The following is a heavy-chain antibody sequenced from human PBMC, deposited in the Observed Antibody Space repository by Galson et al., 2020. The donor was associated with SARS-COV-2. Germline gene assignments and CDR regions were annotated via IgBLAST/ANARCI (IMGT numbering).Heavy chain of an antibody. CDR2: VHNSINT. CDR1: GGSISSNSHF. CDR3: ASDTGFFNLGY. V-gene: IGHV4-39*02. J-gene: IGHJ4*02. D-gene: IGHD3-10*01. Sequence: ETSETLSLTCSVSGGSISSNSHFWGWVRQPPGKDLEWIGSVHNSINTFYNPSGKSRITIALDMSKNHYSLKRTSVTVADTAVYYCASDTGFFNLGYGGLGTLVPGSS.